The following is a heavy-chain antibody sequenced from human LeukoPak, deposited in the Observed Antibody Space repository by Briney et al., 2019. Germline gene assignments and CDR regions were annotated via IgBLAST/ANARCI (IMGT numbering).Heavy chain of an antibody. CDR3: AREWVITALFDY. CDR1: GGSISSSSYY. V-gene: IGHV4-39*07. CDR2: IYYSGST. D-gene: IGHD3-22*01. Sequence: SETLSLTCTVSGGSISSSSYYWGWIRQTPGKGLEWIGSIYYSGSTYYNPSLKSRVTISVDTSKNQFSLKLSSVTAADTAVYYCAREWVITALFDYWGQGTLVTVSS. J-gene: IGHJ4*02.